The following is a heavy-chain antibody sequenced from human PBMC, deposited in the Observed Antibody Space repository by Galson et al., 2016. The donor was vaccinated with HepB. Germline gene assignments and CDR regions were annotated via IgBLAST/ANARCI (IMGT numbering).Heavy chain of an antibody. CDR2: ISRSGDST. D-gene: IGHD2-2*01. CDR3: VQGSTAPAV. Sequence: LRLSCAASGFTFRNYGMTWVRQAPGKGLEVVSSISRSGDSTDYADSVKGRFTISRDNSKNTLSLQLNSLTADDTAIYYCVQGSTAPAVWGKGTTGTVSS. J-gene: IGHJ6*04. CDR1: GFTFRNYG. V-gene: IGHV3-23*01.